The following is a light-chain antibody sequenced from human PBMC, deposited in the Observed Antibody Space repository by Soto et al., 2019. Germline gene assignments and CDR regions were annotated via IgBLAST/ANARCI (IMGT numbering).Light chain of an antibody. CDR3: QFYGDPPKT. J-gene: IGKJ1*01. CDR2: GAS. Sequence: ERVMMQPQATVSVTPEERVTLSCRASQSVSANLACYQQKPGQAPRLLIYGASTRATGVPARFSGGGSGTEFTLTISSLQSEDFAVYYCQFYGDPPKTFGQGTKVDIK. V-gene: IGKV3-15*01. CDR1: QSVSAN.